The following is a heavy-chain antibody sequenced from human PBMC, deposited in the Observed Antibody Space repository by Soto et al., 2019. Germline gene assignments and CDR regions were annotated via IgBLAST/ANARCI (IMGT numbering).Heavy chain of an antibody. CDR1: GYTFTGYY. CDR3: ARGGPILIGAYYYYYYGMDV. V-gene: IGHV1-2*02. J-gene: IGHJ6*02. Sequence: GASVKVSCKASGYTFTGYYMHWVRQAPGQGLEWMGWINPNSGGTNYAQKFQGRVTMTRDTSISTAYMELSSLRSEDTAVYYCARGGPILIGAYYYYYYGMDVWGQGTTVTVSS. CDR2: INPNSGGT. D-gene: IGHD2-21*01.